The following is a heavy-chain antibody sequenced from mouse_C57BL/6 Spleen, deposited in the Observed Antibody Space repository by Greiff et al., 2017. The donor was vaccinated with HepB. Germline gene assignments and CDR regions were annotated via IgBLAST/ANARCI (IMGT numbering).Heavy chain of an antibody. CDR3: ARRGYDYDGAYGMDY. CDR1: GYTFTSYG. V-gene: IGHV1-81*01. D-gene: IGHD2-4*01. Sequence: VQLQQSGAELARPGASVKLSCKASGYTFTSYGISWVKQRTGQGLEWIGEIYPRSGNTYYNEKFKGKATLTADKSSSTAYMELRSLTSEDSAVYFCARRGYDYDGAYGMDYWGQGTSVTVSS. CDR2: IYPRSGNT. J-gene: IGHJ4*01.